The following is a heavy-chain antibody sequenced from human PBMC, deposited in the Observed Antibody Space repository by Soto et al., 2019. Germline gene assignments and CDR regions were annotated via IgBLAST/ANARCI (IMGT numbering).Heavy chain of an antibody. V-gene: IGHV4-30-2*01. CDR2: IYHTGNA. J-gene: IGHJ5*02. CDR3: ARNWNYVGMNWFDP. Sequence: QLLLEESGSGLVRPSQTLSLTCGVSGGSLTSPGYPCTWIRQTPGQGLEWIGHIYHTGNAYYNPSLKSPVTISMDTSKNRFSLNLTSVIAPDSARYDCARNWNYVGMNWFDPWGQGTLVTVSS. D-gene: IGHD3-16*01. CDR1: GGSLTSPGYP.